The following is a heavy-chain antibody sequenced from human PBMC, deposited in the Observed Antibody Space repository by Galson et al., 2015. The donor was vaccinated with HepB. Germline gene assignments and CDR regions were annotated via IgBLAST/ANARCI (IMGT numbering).Heavy chain of an antibody. CDR1: GFTFSSYA. V-gene: IGHV3-23*01. D-gene: IGHD6-13*01. CDR3: AKGYSRSSWSRTSYYYYGMDV. J-gene: IGHJ6*02. CDR2: ISGSGGST. Sequence: SLRLSCAASGFTFSSYAMSWVRQAPGKGLEWVSAISGSGGSTYYADSVKGRFTISRDNSKNTLYLQMNSLRAGDTAVYYCAKGYSRSSWSRTSYYYYGMDVWGQGTTVTVSS.